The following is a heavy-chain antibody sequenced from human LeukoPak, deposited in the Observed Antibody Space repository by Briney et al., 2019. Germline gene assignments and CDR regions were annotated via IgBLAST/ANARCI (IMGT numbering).Heavy chain of an antibody. CDR1: GGSFSGYY. D-gene: IGHD3-10*01. V-gene: IGHV4-34*01. J-gene: IGHJ5*02. CDR2: INHSGST. Sequence: SETLSLTCAVYGGSFSGYYWSWIRQPPGKGLEWIGEINHSGSTNYNPSLKSRVTISVDTSKNQFSLKLSSVTAADTAVYYCARGEPYYYGSGNGPGSRWFDPWGQGTLVTVSS. CDR3: ARGEPYYYGSGNGPGSRWFDP.